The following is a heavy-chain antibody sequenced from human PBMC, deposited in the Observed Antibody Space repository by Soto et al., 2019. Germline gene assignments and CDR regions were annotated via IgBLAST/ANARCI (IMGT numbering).Heavy chain of an antibody. V-gene: IGHV4-31*03. J-gene: IGHJ6*02. Sequence: QVQLQESGPGLVKPSQTLSLTCTVSGGSISSGGYYWSWIRQHPGKGLEWIGYIYYSGSTYYNPSLKSRVTISVDTSKNQFSLKLSSVTAADTAVYYCARENVLVPAAPSNGMDVWGQGTTVTVSS. CDR3: ARENVLVPAAPSNGMDV. CDR1: GGSISSGGYY. CDR2: IYYSGST. D-gene: IGHD2-2*01.